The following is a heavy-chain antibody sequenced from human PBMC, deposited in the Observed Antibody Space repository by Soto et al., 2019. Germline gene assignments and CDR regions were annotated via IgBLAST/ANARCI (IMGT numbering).Heavy chain of an antibody. J-gene: IGHJ5*02. Sequence: SETLSLTCTVSGGSISSGGYYWSWIRQHPGKGLEWIGYIYYSGGTYYNPSLKSRVTISVDTSKNQFSLKLSSVTAADTAVYYCAREYSSGYSNWFDPWGQGTLVTVSS. CDR2: IYYSGGT. V-gene: IGHV4-31*03. CDR3: AREYSSGYSNWFDP. D-gene: IGHD3-22*01. CDR1: GGSISSGGYY.